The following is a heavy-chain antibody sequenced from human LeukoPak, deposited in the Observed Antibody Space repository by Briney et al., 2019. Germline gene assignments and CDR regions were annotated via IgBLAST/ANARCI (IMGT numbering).Heavy chain of an antibody. V-gene: IGHV1-69*04. J-gene: IGHJ6*02. Sequence: SVKVSCKTSGGTFSAFAISWVRQAPGQGLEWMGRIIPYVGTPKYAQKLEGRVTITADKSTSTPYMELSSLTSDDTAVYYCAKGGHYDVDALDVWGQGTTVTVSS. D-gene: IGHD3-22*01. CDR3: AKGGHYDVDALDV. CDR1: GGTFSAFA. CDR2: IIPYVGTP.